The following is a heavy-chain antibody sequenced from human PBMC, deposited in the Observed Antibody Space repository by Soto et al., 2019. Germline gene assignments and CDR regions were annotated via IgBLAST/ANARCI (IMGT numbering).Heavy chain of an antibody. J-gene: IGHJ4*02. CDR3: ARHLFMRTVTTVYFDY. D-gene: IGHD4-17*01. CDR1: GGSISSSSYY. Sequence: SETLSLTCTVSGGSISSSSYYWGWIRQPPGKGLEWIGSIYYSGSTYYNPSLKSRVTISVDTSKNQFSLKLSSVTAADTAVYYCARHLFMRTVTTVYFDYWGQGTLVTVSS. V-gene: IGHV4-39*01. CDR2: IYYSGST.